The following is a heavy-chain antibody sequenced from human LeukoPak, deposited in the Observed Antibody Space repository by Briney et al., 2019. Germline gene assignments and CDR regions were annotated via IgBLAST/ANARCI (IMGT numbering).Heavy chain of an antibody. Sequence: PGGSLRLSCAASGFTFSSYGMHWVRQAPGKGLEWVAVIWYDGSNKYYADSVKGRFTISRDNSKNTLYLQMNSLRAEDTAVYYCAWGIVVVTAIPYGMDVWGQGTTVTVSS. CDR2: IWYDGSNK. CDR1: GFTFSSYG. D-gene: IGHD2-21*02. CDR3: AWGIVVVTAIPYGMDV. V-gene: IGHV3-33*01. J-gene: IGHJ6*02.